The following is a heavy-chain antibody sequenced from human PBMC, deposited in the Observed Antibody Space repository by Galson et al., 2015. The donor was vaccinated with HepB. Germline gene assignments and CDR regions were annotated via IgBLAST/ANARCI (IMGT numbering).Heavy chain of an antibody. CDR1: GGSFSGYY. Sequence: ETLSLTCAVYGGSFSGYYWSWIRQPPGKGLEWIGEINHSGSTNYNPSLKSRVTISVDTSKNQFSLKLSSVTAADTAVYYCARGHKYRYYYDSSGLFDYWGQGTLVTVSS. CDR3: ARGHKYRYYYDSSGLFDY. V-gene: IGHV4-34*01. D-gene: IGHD3-22*01. CDR2: INHSGST. J-gene: IGHJ4*02.